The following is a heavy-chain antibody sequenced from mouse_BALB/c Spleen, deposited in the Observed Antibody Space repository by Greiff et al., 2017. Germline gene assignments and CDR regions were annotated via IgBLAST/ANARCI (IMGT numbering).Heavy chain of an antibody. CDR2: ISSGSSTI. D-gene: IGHD2-4*01. Sequence: DVKLVESGGGLVQPGGSRKLSCAASGFTFSSFGMHWVRQAPVKGLEWVAYISSGSSTIYYADTVKGRFTISRDNPKNTLFLQMTSLRSEDTAMYYCARSGMITTAFAYWGQGTLVTVSA. J-gene: IGHJ3*01. V-gene: IGHV5-17*02. CDR1: GFTFSSFG. CDR3: ARSGMITTAFAY.